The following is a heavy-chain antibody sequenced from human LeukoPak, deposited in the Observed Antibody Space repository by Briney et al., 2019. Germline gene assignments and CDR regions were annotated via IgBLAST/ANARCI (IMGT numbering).Heavy chain of an antibody. CDR2: ISAYNGNT. CDR3: ARGGPLIVGAHYYYYYMDV. J-gene: IGHJ6*03. D-gene: IGHD1-26*01. V-gene: IGHV1-18*01. Sequence: ASVKVSCKASGYTFTSYGISWVRQAPGRGLEWMGWISAYNGNTNYAQKLQGRVTMTTDTSTSTAYMELRSLRSDDTAVYYCARGGPLIVGAHYYYYYMDVWGKGTTVTVSS. CDR1: GYTFTSYG.